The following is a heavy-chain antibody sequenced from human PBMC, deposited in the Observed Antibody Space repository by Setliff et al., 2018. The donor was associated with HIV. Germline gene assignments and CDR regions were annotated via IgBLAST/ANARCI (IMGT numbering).Heavy chain of an antibody. V-gene: IGHV3-30*04. CDR3: VRDLTTIVTRKVFDF. CDR2: ISYDGSYK. J-gene: IGHJ3*01. D-gene: IGHD4-4*01. CDR1: GFTFGDYA. Sequence: GESLKISCAASGFTFGDYAIHWVRQAPGKGLEWVTVISYDGSYKNYADSVKGRFTISRDNSKNTVFVQMNSLRADDTATYYCVRDLTTIVTRKVFDFWSQGTMVTVSS.